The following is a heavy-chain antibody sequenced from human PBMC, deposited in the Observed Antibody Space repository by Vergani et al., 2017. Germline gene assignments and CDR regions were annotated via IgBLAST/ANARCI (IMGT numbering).Heavy chain of an antibody. D-gene: IGHD6-6*01. J-gene: IGHJ4*02. CDR2: IYTSGST. V-gene: IGHV4-61*02. CDR3: ARTGNLPGSIAPLDY. CDR1: GGSISSGSYY. Sequence: QVQLQESGPGLVKPSQTLSLTCTVSGGSISSGSYYWSWIRQPAGKGLEWIGRIYTSGSTNYNPSLKSRVTISVDTSKNQFSLKLSSVTAADTAVYYCARTGNLPGSIAPLDYWGQGTLVTVSS.